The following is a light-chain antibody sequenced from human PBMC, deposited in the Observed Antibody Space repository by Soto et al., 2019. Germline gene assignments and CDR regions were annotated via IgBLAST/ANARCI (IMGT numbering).Light chain of an antibody. V-gene: IGLV2-14*01. CDR3: SSYTISSPV. CDR2: DVS. Sequence: QSALTQPASVSGSPGQSITISCTGTSSDVGGYNYVSWYQQHPGKAPKLMIYDVSNRPSGVSNRFSGSKSGNTASLTISGLQAEEEADYYCSSYTISSPVFGGGTKLTVL. CDR1: SSDVGGYNY. J-gene: IGLJ2*01.